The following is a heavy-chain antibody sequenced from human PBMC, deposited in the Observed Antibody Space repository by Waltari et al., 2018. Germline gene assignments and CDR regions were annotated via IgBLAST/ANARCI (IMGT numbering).Heavy chain of an antibody. Sequence: QVQLQESGPGLVKPSETLSLTCTVSGGSISSYYWSWIRQPPGKGLEWIGYIDYSGSTNDNPARKSRVTISVDTSKNQFSLKLSSVTAADTAVYYCARVGGLGQIDYWGQGTLVTVSS. D-gene: IGHD3-16*01. CDR1: GGSISSYY. J-gene: IGHJ4*02. CDR3: ARVGGLGQIDY. CDR2: IDYSGST. V-gene: IGHV4-59*01.